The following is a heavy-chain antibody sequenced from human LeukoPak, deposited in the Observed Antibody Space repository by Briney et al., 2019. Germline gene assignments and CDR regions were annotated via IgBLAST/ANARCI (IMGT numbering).Heavy chain of an antibody. CDR1: GFTFSSYA. CDR2: ISGSGGST. Sequence: GGSLRLSCAASGFTFSSYAMSWVRQAPGKGLEWVSGISGSGGSTYYADSVKGRFAISRDNSKNTLHLQMNSLRAEDTAVYYCAKDKGTMVRGNYYYMDVWGKGTTVTISS. J-gene: IGHJ6*03. CDR3: AKDKGTMVRGNYYYMDV. D-gene: IGHD3-10*01. V-gene: IGHV3-23*01.